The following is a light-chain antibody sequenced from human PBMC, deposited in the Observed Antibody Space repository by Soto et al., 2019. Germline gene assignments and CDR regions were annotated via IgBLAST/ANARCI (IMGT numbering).Light chain of an antibody. CDR3: QQRSNWPPWT. J-gene: IGKJ1*01. CDR2: GAS. CDR1: QSVSSRF. V-gene: IGKV3-11*01. Sequence: EIVLTQSPGTLSLSPAERATLSCRARQSVSSRFLAWYQQKPGQAPRLLMYGASNRATGIPARFSGSGSGTDFTLTISSLEPEDFAVYYCQQRSNWPPWTFGQGTKVDIK.